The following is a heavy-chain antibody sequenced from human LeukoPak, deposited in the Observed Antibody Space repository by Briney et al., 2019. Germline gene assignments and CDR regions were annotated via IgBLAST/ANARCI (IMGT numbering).Heavy chain of an antibody. Sequence: GGSLRLSCAASGFTFSSYAMSWVRQAPGKGLEWVSAISGSGGSTYYADSVKGRFTISRDNANNSLCLQMNSLRAEDTAVYYCARSQDAFDIWGQGTMVTVSS. J-gene: IGHJ3*02. CDR3: ARSQDAFDI. CDR2: ISGSGGST. CDR1: GFTFSSYA. V-gene: IGHV3-23*01.